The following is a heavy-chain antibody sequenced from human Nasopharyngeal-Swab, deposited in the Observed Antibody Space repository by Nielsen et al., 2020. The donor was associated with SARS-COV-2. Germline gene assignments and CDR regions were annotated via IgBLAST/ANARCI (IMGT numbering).Heavy chain of an antibody. D-gene: IGHD6-19*01. CDR3: ARDDSSGTNLLFDY. J-gene: IGHJ4*02. CDR1: GFTFSSCA. Sequence: GESLKISCAASGFTFSSCAMSWVRRAPGTGLECVSALSGSGGKTFDADSVKGRFSISRDNSKHTLYLQMTSLRVEDTAVYYCARDDSSGTNLLFDYWGQGILVTVSS. CDR2: LSGSGGKT. V-gene: IGHV3-23*01.